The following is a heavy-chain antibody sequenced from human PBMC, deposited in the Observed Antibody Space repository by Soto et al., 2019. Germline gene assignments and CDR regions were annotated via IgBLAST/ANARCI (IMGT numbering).Heavy chain of an antibody. CDR3: TPDSSGWAYHYYFGMDV. Sequence: PGGSLRLSCAASGFTFSNAWMSWVRQAPGKGLEWVGRIKSKTDGGTTDYAAPVEGRFTISRDDSKNTLYLQMNSVRTEDTAVYYCTPDSSGWAYHYYFGMDVWGQGTTVTVSS. CDR1: GFTFSNAW. V-gene: IGHV3-15*01. CDR2: IKSKTDGGTT. J-gene: IGHJ6*02. D-gene: IGHD3-22*01.